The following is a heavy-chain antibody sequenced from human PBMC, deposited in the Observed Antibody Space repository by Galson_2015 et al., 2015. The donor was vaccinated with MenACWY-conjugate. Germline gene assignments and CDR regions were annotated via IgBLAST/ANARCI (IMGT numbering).Heavy chain of an antibody. CDR2: ISSSGSTI. J-gene: IGHJ3*02. V-gene: IGHV3-48*04. CDR3: ANLVGDAFDI. Sequence: SLRLSCAASGFTFSSYRMHWVRQAPGKGLEWVSYISSSGSTIYYADSVKGRFTISRDNAKNSLFLQMNSLRAEDTAVYYCANLVGDAFDIWGPGTMVTVSS. D-gene: IGHD6-6*01. CDR1: GFTFSSYR.